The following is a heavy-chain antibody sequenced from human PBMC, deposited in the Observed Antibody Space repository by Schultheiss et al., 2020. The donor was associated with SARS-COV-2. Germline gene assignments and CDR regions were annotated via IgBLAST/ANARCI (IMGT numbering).Heavy chain of an antibody. CDR3: ARARGGDYEY. CDR1: GGSISSSSYY. D-gene: IGHD4-17*01. J-gene: IGHJ4*02. V-gene: IGHV4-39*07. Sequence: SETLSLTCTVSGGSISSSSYYWGWIRQPPGKGLEWIGYIYHSGSTYYNPSLKSRVTISVDRSKNQFSLKLSSVTAADTAVYYCARARGGDYEYWGQGTLVTVSS. CDR2: IYHSGST.